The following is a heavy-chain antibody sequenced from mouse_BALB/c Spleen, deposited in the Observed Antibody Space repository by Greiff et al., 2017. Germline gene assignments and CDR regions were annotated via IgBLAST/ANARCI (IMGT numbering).Heavy chain of an antibody. J-gene: IGHJ3*01. CDR3: AILLLRLRKGFAY. D-gene: IGHD1-2*01. Sequence: DVKLQESGPGLVKPSQSLSLTCSVTGYSITSGYYWNWIRQFPGNKLEWMGYISYDGSNNYNPSLKNRISITRDTSKNQFFLKLNSVTTEDTATYYCAILLLRLRKGFAYWGQGTLVTVSA. CDR1: GYSITSGYY. V-gene: IGHV3-6*02. CDR2: ISYDGSN.